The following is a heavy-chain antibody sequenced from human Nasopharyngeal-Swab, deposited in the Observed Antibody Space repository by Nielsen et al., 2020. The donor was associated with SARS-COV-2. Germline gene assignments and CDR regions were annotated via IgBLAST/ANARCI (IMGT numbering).Heavy chain of an antibody. Sequence: GSLRLSCAVYGGSFSTYYWSWIRQPPGKGLEWIGEIKHRRSTNYNPSLKSRVTISLDTSKNQFSLKLSSVTAADTAVYYCAGVPSSSMSYWFDPWGQGTLVTVSS. D-gene: IGHD6-6*01. J-gene: IGHJ5*02. V-gene: IGHV4-34*01. CDR1: GGSFSTYY. CDR3: AGVPSSSMSYWFDP. CDR2: IKHRRST.